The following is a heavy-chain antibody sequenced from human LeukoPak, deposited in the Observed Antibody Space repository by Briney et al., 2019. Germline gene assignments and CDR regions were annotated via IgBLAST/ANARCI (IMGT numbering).Heavy chain of an antibody. CDR1: GGSISSSSYY. J-gene: IGHJ4*02. D-gene: IGHD5-18*01. CDR2: IYYSGST. Sequence: SSETLSLTCTVSGGSISSSSYYWGWVRPPPREGVGGVGGIYYSGSTYYNPSLKSRVTISVDTSKNQFSLKLSSVTAADTAVYYCARGWRGYSYGVSDYWGQGTLVTVSS. V-gene: IGHV4-39*07. CDR3: ARGWRGYSYGVSDY.